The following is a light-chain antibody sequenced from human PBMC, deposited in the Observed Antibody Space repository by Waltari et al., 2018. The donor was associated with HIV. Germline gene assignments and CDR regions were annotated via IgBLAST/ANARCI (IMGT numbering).Light chain of an antibody. V-gene: IGLV1-51*01. J-gene: IGLJ2*01. CDR2: DTH. Sequence: QSVLTQPPSVSAAPGQMVTISCSGSSSNIGNNYVSWYQQLPGTAPKLLIYDTHKRPSGIPDRFSGSKSGTSATLGITGLQTGDEADYYCGAWDSSLSAVVFGGGTKLIVL. CDR1: SSNIGNNY. CDR3: GAWDSSLSAVV.